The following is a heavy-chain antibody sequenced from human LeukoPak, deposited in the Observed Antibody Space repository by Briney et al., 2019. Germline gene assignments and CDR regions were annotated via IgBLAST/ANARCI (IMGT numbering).Heavy chain of an antibody. V-gene: IGHV4-39*01. Sequence: SETLSLTCTVSGGSISSSRYYWGWVRQPPGKGLEWLGSIYYSGSTYYNPSLKSRVTISVDTSKNQFSLKLSSVTAADTAVYYCATSPPRAYDYVWGSYTYWGQGTLVTVSS. CDR3: ATSPPRAYDYVWGSYTY. CDR2: IYYSGST. CDR1: GGSISSSRYY. D-gene: IGHD3-16*01. J-gene: IGHJ4*02.